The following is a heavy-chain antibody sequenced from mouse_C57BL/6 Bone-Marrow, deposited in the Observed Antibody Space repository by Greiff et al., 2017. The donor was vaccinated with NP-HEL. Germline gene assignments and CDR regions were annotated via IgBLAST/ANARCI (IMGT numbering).Heavy chain of an antibody. D-gene: IGHD1-1*01. V-gene: IGHV5-4*01. J-gene: IGHJ2*01. Sequence: EVQVVESGGGLVKPGGSLKLSCAASGFTFSSYAMSWVRQTPEKRLEWVATISDGGSYTYYPDNVKGPFTISRDKAKNNQYLKMSHLESEDTAMYYCARDRHYASSPFYFDGWGQGTTLTVSS. CDR3: ARDRHYASSPFYFDG. CDR2: ISDGGSYT. CDR1: GFTFSSYA.